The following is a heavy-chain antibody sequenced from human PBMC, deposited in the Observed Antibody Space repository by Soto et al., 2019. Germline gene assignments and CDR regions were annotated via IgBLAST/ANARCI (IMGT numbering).Heavy chain of an antibody. Sequence: EVQLLESGGGLVQPGGSLRLSCAASGFTFSSYAMNWVRQAPGKGLEWVSAISDSGGSTYYADSVKGRFTISRDNSKNTLYLQMNSLRVEDTAVYYCSCGYRYGPNYWGQGTLVTVSS. CDR3: SCGYRYGPNY. CDR2: ISDSGGST. J-gene: IGHJ4*02. V-gene: IGHV3-23*01. CDR1: GFTFSSYA. D-gene: IGHD5-18*01.